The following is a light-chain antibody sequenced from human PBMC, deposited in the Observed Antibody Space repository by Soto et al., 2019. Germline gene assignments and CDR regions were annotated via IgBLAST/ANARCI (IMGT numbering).Light chain of an antibody. CDR1: SSNIGSNT. Sequence: QPVLTQPSSTSETPGQRVIISCSGSSSNIGSNTVDWYQQLPGSAPRLLIYNNNQRPSGVPDRFSGSKSGTSASLAISGLQSEDEAVYHCAAWDGSLNAVIFGGGTKLTVL. J-gene: IGLJ2*01. V-gene: IGLV1-44*01. CDR3: AAWDGSLNAVI. CDR2: NNN.